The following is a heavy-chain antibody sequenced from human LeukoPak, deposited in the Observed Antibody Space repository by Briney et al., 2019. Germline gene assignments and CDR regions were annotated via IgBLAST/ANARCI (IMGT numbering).Heavy chain of an antibody. CDR2: IYYSGST. CDR1: GGSISSYY. V-gene: IGHV4-59*12. Sequence: SETLSLTCTVSGGSISSYYWSWIRQPPGKGLEWIGYIYYSGSTNYNPSLKSRVTISVDTSKNQFSLKLSSVTAADTAVYYCAREVVVVPAAIGRGNYYYYGMDVWGQGTTVTVSS. J-gene: IGHJ6*02. D-gene: IGHD2-2*02. CDR3: AREVVVVPAAIGRGNYYYYGMDV.